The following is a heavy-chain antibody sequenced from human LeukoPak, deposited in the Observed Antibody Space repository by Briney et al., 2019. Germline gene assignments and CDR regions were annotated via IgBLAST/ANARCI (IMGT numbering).Heavy chain of an antibody. CDR2: ISYSGGGT. Sequence: GGSLRLSCAASGFMFSSYAMSWVRQAPGKGLEWVSGISYSGGGTYYADSVKGRFTISRDNSKNTLSLQMNSLRAEDRAVYYCAKGGSSGWSGSRFDYWGQGTLVTVSS. J-gene: IGHJ4*02. CDR1: GFMFSSYA. CDR3: AKGGSSGWSGSRFDY. V-gene: IGHV3-23*01. D-gene: IGHD6-19*01.